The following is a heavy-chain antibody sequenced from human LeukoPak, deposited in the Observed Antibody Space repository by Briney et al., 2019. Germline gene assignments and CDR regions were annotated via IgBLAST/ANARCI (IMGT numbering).Heavy chain of an antibody. D-gene: IGHD3-3*01. CDR3: AKTMRRDNWFDP. J-gene: IGHJ5*02. V-gene: IGHV3-53*01. CDR2: IYSGGTT. CDR1: GFSVSSNY. Sequence: GGSLRLSCAASGFSVSSNYMSWVRQAPGKGLEWVSVIYSGGTTYYADSVKGRFTFSRDNSKNTLYLQMNSLRAEDTAVYYCAKTMRRDNWFDPWGQGTLVTVSS.